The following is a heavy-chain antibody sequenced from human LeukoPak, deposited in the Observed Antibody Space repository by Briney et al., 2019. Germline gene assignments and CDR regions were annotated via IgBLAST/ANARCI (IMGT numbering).Heavy chain of an antibody. CDR2: IRSKANSYAT. CDR3: TRLSLRGSYDH. D-gene: IGHD1-26*01. Sequence: PGGSLRLSCAASGFTFSGSAMHWVRQASGKGLEWVGRIRSKANSYATAYAASVKGRFAISRDDSKNTAYLQMNSLKTEDTAVYYCTRLSLRGSYDHWGQGTMVTVSS. J-gene: IGHJ3*01. CDR1: GFTFSGSA. V-gene: IGHV3-73*01.